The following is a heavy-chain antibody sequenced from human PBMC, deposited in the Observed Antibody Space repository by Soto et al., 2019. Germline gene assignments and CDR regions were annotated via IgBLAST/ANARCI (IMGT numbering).Heavy chain of an antibody. CDR3: ARDFVDIPRYGPRDWFDP. J-gene: IGHJ5*02. V-gene: IGHV1-18*01. Sequence: ASVKVSCKASGYTFTSYGISWVRQAPGQGLEWMGWISAYNGNTNYAQKLQGRVTMTTDTSTSTAYMELRSLRAEDTAVYYCARDFVDIPRYGPRDWFDPWGQGTRVTVSS. CDR1: GYTFTSYG. CDR2: ISAYNGNT. D-gene: IGHD5-18*01.